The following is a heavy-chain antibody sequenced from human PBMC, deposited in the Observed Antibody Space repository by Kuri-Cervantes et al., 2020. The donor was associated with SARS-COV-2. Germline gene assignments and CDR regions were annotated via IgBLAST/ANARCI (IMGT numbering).Heavy chain of an antibody. CDR1: GGSISSSSYY. D-gene: IGHD3-3*01. Sequence: SETLSLTCTVSGGSISSSSYYWGWIRQPPGKGLEWIGSIYYSGSTYYNPSLKSRVTISVDTSKNQFSLKLSSVTAADTAVYYCARLVPYYDFWSGSYYFDYWGQGTLVTVSS. CDR2: IYYSGST. J-gene: IGHJ4*02. CDR3: ARLVPYYDFWSGSYYFDY. V-gene: IGHV4-39*01.